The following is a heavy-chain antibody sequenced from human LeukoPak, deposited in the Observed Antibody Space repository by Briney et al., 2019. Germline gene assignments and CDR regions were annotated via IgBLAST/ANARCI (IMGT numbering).Heavy chain of an antibody. CDR2: IKQDGSEK. CDR3: ARRGDYDFWSGYNYYYYYYVDV. J-gene: IGHJ6*03. V-gene: IGHV3-7*01. D-gene: IGHD3-3*01. CDR1: VFSLNSYL. Sequence: GGSLTLSHVPSVFSLNSYLLRWVRHAAGRGRAWVAYIKQDGSEKNYVDSVKDRFTIARDNAKNSLYLQMNSLRDEDTAVYYCARRGDYDFWSGYNYYYYYYVDVWGKGTTVTVSS.